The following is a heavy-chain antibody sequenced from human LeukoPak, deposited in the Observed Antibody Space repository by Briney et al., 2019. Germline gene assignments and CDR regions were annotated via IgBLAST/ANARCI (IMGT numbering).Heavy chain of an antibody. J-gene: IGHJ5*02. CDR3: ARAPAGTSPHGWFDP. Sequence: SETLSLTCAVYGGSFSGYYWSWIRQPPGKGLEWIGYIYYSGSTNYNPSLKSRVTISVDTSKNQFSLKLSSVTAADTAVYYCARAPAGTSPHGWFDPWGQGTLVTVSS. CDR2: IYYSGST. D-gene: IGHD6-13*01. CDR1: GGSFSGYY. V-gene: IGHV4-59*01.